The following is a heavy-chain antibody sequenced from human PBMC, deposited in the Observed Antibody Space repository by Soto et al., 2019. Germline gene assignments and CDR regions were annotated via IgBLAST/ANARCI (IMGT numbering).Heavy chain of an antibody. CDR3: ARVDYYDSSARSPPPL. D-gene: IGHD3-22*01. CDR2: IIPIFGTA. Sequence: ASVKVSCKASGGTFSSYAISWVRQAPGQGLEWMGGIIPIFGTANYAQKFQGRVTITADESTSTAYMELSSLRSEDTAVYYWARVDYYDSSARSPPPLWGQGTLVTVSS. J-gene: IGHJ4*02. V-gene: IGHV1-69*13. CDR1: GGTFSSYA.